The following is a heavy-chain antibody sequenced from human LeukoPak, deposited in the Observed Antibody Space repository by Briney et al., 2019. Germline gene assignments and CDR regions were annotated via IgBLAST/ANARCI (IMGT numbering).Heavy chain of an antibody. Sequence: GGPLTLLCAPSGLIYNNPLKLWPPQAPGKALECVGRIKTKSAGGTTDYAAPVKGRLTISRDDSKNTLYLQMRGLKTEDTGVYCCSTEIGFGIITVDYGGQGTLVTVSS. CDR1: GLIYNNPL. V-gene: IGHV3-15*01. D-gene: IGHD3-16*01. CDR3: STEIGFGIITVDY. J-gene: IGHJ4*02. CDR2: IKTKSAGGTT.